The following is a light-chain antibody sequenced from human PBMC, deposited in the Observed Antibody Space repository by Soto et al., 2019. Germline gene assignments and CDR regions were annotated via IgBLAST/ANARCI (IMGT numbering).Light chain of an antibody. CDR1: QSLLESNGYNC. J-gene: IGKJ1*01. CDR2: LGS. V-gene: IGKV2-28*01. CDR3: MQSLQTPLS. Sequence: DIVMTQSPLSLPVTPGEPASISCRSSQSLLESNGYNCLEWYLQKPGQSPQLLIYLGSNRASGVPARVIGSRSGTDFTRKISRVEAADVGVYDCMQSLQTPLSFGQGTKVEIK.